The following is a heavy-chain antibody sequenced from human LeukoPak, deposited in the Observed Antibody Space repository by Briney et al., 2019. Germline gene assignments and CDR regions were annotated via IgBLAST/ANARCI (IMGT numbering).Heavy chain of an antibody. CDR1: GYTFTGYY. V-gene: IGHV1-2*02. D-gene: IGHD3-22*01. CDR3: ARDFLHVYYYDSSGYVRGAFDI. CDR2: INPNSGGT. Sequence: ASVKVSCKASGYTFTGYYMHWVRQAPGQGLEWMGWINPNSGGTNYAQKFQGRVTMTRDTSISTAYMELSRLRSDDTAVYYCARDFLHVYYYDSSGYVRGAFDIWGQGTMVTVSS. J-gene: IGHJ3*02.